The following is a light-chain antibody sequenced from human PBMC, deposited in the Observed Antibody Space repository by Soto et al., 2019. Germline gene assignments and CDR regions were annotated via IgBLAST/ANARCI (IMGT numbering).Light chain of an antibody. Sequence: EIVMTQSPATLSVSPGDRATLSWRASQSVSRSLAWYQQKPGQAPRLLIYGASTRATGIPARFSGSGSGTEFTLTISSLHSEDFAVYYCQQYDNWPPITFGQGTRLEIK. V-gene: IGKV3-15*01. J-gene: IGKJ5*01. CDR2: GAS. CDR1: QSVSRS. CDR3: QQYDNWPPIT.